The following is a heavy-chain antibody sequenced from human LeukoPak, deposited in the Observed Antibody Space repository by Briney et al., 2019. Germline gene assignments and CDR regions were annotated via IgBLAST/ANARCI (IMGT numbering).Heavy chain of an antibody. D-gene: IGHD2-2*01. CDR3: AREGSTPRGYYYYYGMDV. V-gene: IGHV4-34*01. Sequence: SETLSLTCAVYGGSFSGYYWSWIRQPPGKGLEWIGEINHSGSTNYNPSLKSRVTISVDTSKNQFSLKLSSVTAADTAVYYCAREGSTPRGYYYYYGMDVWGQGTTVTVSS. CDR2: INHSGST. J-gene: IGHJ6*02. CDR1: GGSFSGYY.